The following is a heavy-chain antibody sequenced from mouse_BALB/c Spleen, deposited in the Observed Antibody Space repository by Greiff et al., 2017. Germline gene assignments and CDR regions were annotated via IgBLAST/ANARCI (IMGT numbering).Heavy chain of an antibody. CDR2: ISSGSSTI. J-gene: IGHJ2*01. D-gene: IGHD1-3*01. V-gene: IGHV5-17*02. CDR3: ARKGTTSGNLDY. CDR1: GFTFSSFG. Sequence: EVKLMESGGGLVQPGGSRKLSCAASGFTFSSFGMHWVRQAPEKGLEWVAYISSGSSTIYYADTVKGRFTISRDNPKNTLFLQMTSLRSEDTAMYYCARKGTTSGNLDYWGQGTTLTVSS.